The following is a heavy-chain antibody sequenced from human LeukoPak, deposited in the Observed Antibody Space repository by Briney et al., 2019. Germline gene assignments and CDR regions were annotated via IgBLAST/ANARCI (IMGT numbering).Heavy chain of an antibody. V-gene: IGHV4-38-2*01. CDR2: IYHSGST. D-gene: IGHD3-10*01. J-gene: IGHJ5*02. CDR1: GYSISSGYY. Sequence: SESLSLTCAVSGYSISSGYYWGWIRQPPGKGLEWIGSIYHSGSTYYNPSLKSRVTISVYTSKNQFSLKLSSVTAADTAVYYCARNPHWMVRGVITWGQGTLVTVSS. CDR3: ARNPHWMVRGVIT.